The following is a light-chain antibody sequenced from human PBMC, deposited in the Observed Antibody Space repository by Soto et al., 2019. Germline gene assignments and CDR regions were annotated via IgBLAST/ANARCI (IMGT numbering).Light chain of an antibody. CDR1: QSIGDS. CDR2: SAS. V-gene: IGKV1-9*01. Sequence: IQMTQSPSTLSASVGDRVTITCRASQSIGDSLAWYQQKPGKAPDLLIYSASTLQSGVPSRFSGSGSETEFSLTIRALQPEDFATYYCQQLSRYPLTFGGGTQVDIK. J-gene: IGKJ4*01. CDR3: QQLSRYPLT.